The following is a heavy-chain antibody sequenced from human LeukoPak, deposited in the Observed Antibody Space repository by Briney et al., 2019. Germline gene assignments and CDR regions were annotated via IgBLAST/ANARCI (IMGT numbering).Heavy chain of an antibody. CDR3: AKRHSIVATTGTDY. V-gene: IGHV3-23*01. CDR2: ISGSGGIT. J-gene: IGHJ4*02. Sequence: GGSLRLSCAVSGFTFTSYAMSWVRQAPGKGLEWVSAISGSGGITYYADSVKGRFTISRDNSKNTLYLQMNSLSPEDTAVYFCAKRHSIVATTGTDYWGQGTLVTVSS. D-gene: IGHD5-12*01. CDR1: GFTFTSYA.